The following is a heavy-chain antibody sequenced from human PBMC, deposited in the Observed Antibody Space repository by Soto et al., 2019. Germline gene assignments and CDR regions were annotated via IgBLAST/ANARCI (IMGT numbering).Heavy chain of an antibody. D-gene: IGHD3-22*01. CDR3: ARDQLYYNDISGRPLNAFDV. J-gene: IGHJ3*01. CDR2: IYFSASK. Sequence: SETLSLTCSVSGGSISSRINSWGWIRQPPGKGLEWIGTIYFSASKHYNPSLEGRVAISADTPNNQLSLRLSSVTAEDTAVYYCARDQLYYNDISGRPLNAFDVWGQGTMVTVSS. CDR1: GGSISSRINS. V-gene: IGHV4-39*02.